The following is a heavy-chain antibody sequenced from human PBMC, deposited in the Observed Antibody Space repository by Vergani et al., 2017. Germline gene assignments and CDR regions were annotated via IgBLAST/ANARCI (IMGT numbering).Heavy chain of an antibody. CDR3: ARAGGIAARQGFDY. D-gene: IGHD6-6*01. CDR2: ISSSSSYI. CDR1: GFTFSSYS. J-gene: IGHJ4*02. Sequence: EVKLVESGGGLVKPGGSLRLSCAASGFTFSSYSMNWVRQAPGKGLEWVSSISSSSSYIYYAASVKGRFTISRDNAKNSLYLQMNSLRAEDTAVYYCARAGGIAARQGFDYWGQGTLVTVSS. V-gene: IGHV3-21*01.